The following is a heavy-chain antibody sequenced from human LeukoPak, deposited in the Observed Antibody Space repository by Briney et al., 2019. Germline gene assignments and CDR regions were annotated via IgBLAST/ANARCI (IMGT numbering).Heavy chain of an antibody. D-gene: IGHD1-26*01. CDR1: GFTFSSYA. CDR3: ARAWELDS. Sequence: PGGSLRLSCAASGFTFSSYAMSWVRQTPGKGLEWVSYISSSSGTIHYADSVKGRFTISRDNAKNSLYLQMNSLRDEDTAVYYCARAWELDSWGQGTLVTVSS. J-gene: IGHJ4*02. CDR2: ISSSSGTI. V-gene: IGHV3-48*02.